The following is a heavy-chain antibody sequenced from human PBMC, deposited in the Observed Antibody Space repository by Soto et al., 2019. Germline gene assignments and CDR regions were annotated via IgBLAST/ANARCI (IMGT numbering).Heavy chain of an antibody. CDR3: ARVDDILPGYVFDY. J-gene: IGHJ4*02. V-gene: IGHV4-59*01. CDR1: GDSISTDY. D-gene: IGHD3-9*01. CDR2: IYYGGST. Sequence: SETLALTCTVSGDSISTDYWSCILQSPGKGLEWIGFIYYGGSTNYNPSLKSRVTISVDTPKNQFSLKLSSVTAADTAVYYCARVDDILPGYVFDYWGQGTLVTVSS.